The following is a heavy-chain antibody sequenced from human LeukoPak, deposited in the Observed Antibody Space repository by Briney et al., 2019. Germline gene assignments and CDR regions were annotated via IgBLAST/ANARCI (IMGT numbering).Heavy chain of an antibody. V-gene: IGHV3-23*01. CDR1: GFPFNNYA. CDR3: AEVSGSWF. Sequence: GSLRLSCAASGFPFNNYAMSWVRPAPGKGLEWVSTISDNVGSTYYADSVKGRFTISRDNSKNTLYLQMNSLRAEDTAVYYCAEVSGSWFWGQGTMVTVSS. D-gene: IGHD6-13*01. J-gene: IGHJ3*01. CDR2: ISDNVGST.